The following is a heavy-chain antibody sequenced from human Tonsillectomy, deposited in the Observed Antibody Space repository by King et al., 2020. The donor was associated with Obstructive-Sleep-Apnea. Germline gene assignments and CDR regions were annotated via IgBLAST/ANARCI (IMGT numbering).Heavy chain of an antibody. CDR2: ISWNSGRI. J-gene: IGHJ4*02. Sequence: VQLVESGGGLVQPGRSLRLSCAASGFTFDDYAMHWVRQAPGKGLKWVSGISWNSGRIGYADSVKGRFTVSRDNAKNFLYLQMNSLRPEDTALYYCAKDVSSGWYGPIDHWGQGTLVTVSS. D-gene: IGHD6-19*01. V-gene: IGHV3-9*01. CDR1: GFTFDDYA. CDR3: AKDVSSGWYGPIDH.